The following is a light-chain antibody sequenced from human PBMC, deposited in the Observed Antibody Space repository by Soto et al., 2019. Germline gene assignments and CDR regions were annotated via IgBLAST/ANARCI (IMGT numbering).Light chain of an antibody. J-gene: IGKJ2*01. CDR2: EAS. V-gene: IGKV1-5*01. CDR3: QQYDSHRGS. Sequence: DLQMTQSPSILSASVGDRVTITCRASHSVSSWLAWYQQKPGKAPKLLIFEASTLHRGVPSRFSGSGSGTEFTLTISSLEPDDFATYYCQQYDSHRGSFGQGTKVDIK. CDR1: HSVSSW.